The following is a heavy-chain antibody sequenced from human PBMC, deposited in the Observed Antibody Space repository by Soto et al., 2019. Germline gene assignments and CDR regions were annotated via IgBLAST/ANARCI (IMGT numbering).Heavy chain of an antibody. J-gene: IGHJ6*02. Sequence: GASVKVSCKASGYTFTSYGISWVRQAPGQGLEWMGWISAYNGNTNYAQKLQGRVTMTTDTSTSTAYMELRSLRSDDTAVYYCARGEAMAGNYYYYGMDVWGQGTTVTVSS. CDR1: GYTFTSYG. V-gene: IGHV1-18*01. CDR3: ARGEAMAGNYYYYGMDV. D-gene: IGHD5-18*01. CDR2: ISAYNGNT.